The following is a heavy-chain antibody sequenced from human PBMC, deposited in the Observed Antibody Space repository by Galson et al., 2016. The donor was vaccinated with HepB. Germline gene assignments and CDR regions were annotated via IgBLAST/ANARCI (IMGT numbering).Heavy chain of an antibody. CDR2: LNPYDGST. J-gene: IGHJ4*02. V-gene: IGHV1-46*01. CDR1: EYTFTSFY. CDR3: AREGEPVGPKKDFDY. D-gene: IGHD1-14*01. Sequence: SVKVSCKASEYTFTSFYLHWVRQAPGQGLEWMGLLNPYDGSTDYADTFRGRYTMTRDTPTNTVYMELNSLRSEDAAVYYCAREGEPVGPKKDFDYWGLGTLVTVSS.